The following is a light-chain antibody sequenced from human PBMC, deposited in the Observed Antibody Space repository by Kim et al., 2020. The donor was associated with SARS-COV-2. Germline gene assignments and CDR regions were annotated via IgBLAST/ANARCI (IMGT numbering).Light chain of an antibody. CDR3: CSYAGSYSLV. Sequence: HTVTISCTGTSSDMGNYNYVTWYQQHPGEAPKVMIYDVTKRPSGVPDRFSGSKSGNTASLTISGLQAEDEADYHCCSYAGSYSLVFGGGTQLTVL. CDR2: DVT. J-gene: IGLJ2*01. CDR1: SSDMGNYNY. V-gene: IGLV2-11*03.